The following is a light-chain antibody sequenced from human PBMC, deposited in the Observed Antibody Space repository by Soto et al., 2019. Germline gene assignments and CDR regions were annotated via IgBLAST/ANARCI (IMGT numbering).Light chain of an antibody. V-gene: IGKV4-1*01. CDR3: HQYEAKPRT. CDR2: WAS. CDR1: QSVFMRSSNKDH. Sequence: DIVMTQSPDSLAVSLGERATINCKSSQSVFMRSSNKDHLAWYQQKPGQPPKLLINWASTRESGVPDRFSGSGSGTDFTLTISSLQAEDVAVYYCHQYEAKPRTFGQGTKLEIK. J-gene: IGKJ2*01.